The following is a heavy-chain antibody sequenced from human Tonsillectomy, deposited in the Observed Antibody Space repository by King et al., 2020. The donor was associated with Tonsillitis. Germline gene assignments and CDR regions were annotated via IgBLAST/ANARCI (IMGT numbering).Heavy chain of an antibody. CDR3: ARIVQGLVRGWGWHFDL. J-gene: IGHJ2*01. CDR2: IKQDGSEK. V-gene: IGHV3-7*01. Sequence: VQLVESGGGLVQPGGSLRLSCAASGFTFSSYWMSWVRQAPGKGLEWVANIKQDGSEKYYVDSVKGRFTISTDNAKNSLYLQMNSLRAEDTAVYYCARIVQGLVRGWGWHFDLWGRGTLVTVSS. D-gene: IGHD6-19*01. CDR1: GFTFSSYW.